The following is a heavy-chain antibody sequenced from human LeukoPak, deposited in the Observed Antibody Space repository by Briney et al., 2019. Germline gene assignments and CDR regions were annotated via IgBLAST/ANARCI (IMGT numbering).Heavy chain of an antibody. J-gene: IGHJ6*04. CDR2: TYYRSKWYN. CDR3: ARDFEYQLLGGYYYYGMDV. D-gene: IGHD2-2*01. V-gene: IGHV6-1*01. CDR1: GDSVCSNSAA. Sequence: SQTLSLTCAISGDSVCSNSAAWNWIRQSPSRGLECLGRTYYRSKWYNDYAVSVKSRITINPDTSKNQFSLQLNSVTPEDTAVYYCARDFEYQLLGGYYYYGMDVWGKATTVTVSS.